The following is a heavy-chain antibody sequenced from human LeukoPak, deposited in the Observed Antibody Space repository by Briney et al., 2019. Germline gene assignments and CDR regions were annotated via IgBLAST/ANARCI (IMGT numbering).Heavy chain of an antibody. D-gene: IGHD2-15*01. J-gene: IGHJ4*02. CDR3: ARRGYCSGGSCRNFDY. CDR2: IYYSGST. V-gene: IGHV4-31*11. CDR1: GGSISSGGYY. Sequence: SETLSLTCAVSGGSISSGGYYWSWIRRHPGKGLEWIVYIYYSGSTYYNPSLKSRVTISVETSKNQFSLKLSSVTAADTAVYYCARRGYCSGGSCRNFDYWGQGTLVTVSS.